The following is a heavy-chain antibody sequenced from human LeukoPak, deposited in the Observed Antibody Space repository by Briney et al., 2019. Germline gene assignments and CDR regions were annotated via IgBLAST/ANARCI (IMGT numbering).Heavy chain of an antibody. CDR2: IYYSGST. Sequence: SETLSLTCTVSGGSISSYYWSWIRQPPGKGLEWIGYIYYSGSTNYNPSLESRVTISVDTSKNQFSLKLSSVTAADTAVYYCARHTTLRYYGMDVWGQGTTVTVSS. V-gene: IGHV4-59*08. CDR3: ARHTTLRYYGMDV. D-gene: IGHD1-14*01. CDR1: GGSISSYY. J-gene: IGHJ6*02.